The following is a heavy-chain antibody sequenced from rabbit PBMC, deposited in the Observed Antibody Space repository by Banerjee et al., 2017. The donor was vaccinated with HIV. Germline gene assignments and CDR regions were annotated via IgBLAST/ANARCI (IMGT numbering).Heavy chain of an antibody. D-gene: IGHD8-1*01. CDR1: GFDFSYTA. V-gene: IGHV1S45*01. J-gene: IGHJ4*01. CDR3: ARDAAGSYYHFNL. CDR2: IYAGSSGTT. Sequence: QEQLVESGGGLVQPEGSLTLTCKASGFDFSYTAMCWVRQAPGKGPEWVACIYAGSSGTTYYASWATGRFTISKTSSTTVTLQMTSLTAADTATYFCARDAAGSYYHFNLWGQGTLVTVS.